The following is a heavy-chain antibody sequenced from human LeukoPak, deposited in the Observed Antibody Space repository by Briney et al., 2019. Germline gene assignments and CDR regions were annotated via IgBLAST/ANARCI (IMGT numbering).Heavy chain of an antibody. V-gene: IGHV3-7*05. Sequence: PGGSLRLSCPAYGFTLSDYAMHWVRQAPGKGKEWVANINQHGTDKYYVDSVRGRFTISRDNAKNSLYLQMNSLRAEDTAVYYCAANGGPFDFWGQGTLVTVSS. D-gene: IGHD4-23*01. CDR2: INQHGTDK. J-gene: IGHJ4*02. CDR1: GFTLSDYA. CDR3: AANGGPFDF.